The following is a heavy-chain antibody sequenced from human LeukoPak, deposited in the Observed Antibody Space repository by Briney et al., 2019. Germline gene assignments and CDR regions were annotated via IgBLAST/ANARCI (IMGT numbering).Heavy chain of an antibody. CDR1: GFTFSSYE. J-gene: IGHJ4*02. CDR3: ARERGYSGYDYFIDSPSDS. V-gene: IGHV3-48*03. CDR2: ISSSGDTI. D-gene: IGHD5-12*01. Sequence: GGSLRLSCAASGFTFSSYEMNWDRQAPGKGLEWVSYISSSGDTIYYADSVKGRFTISRDNAKNSVYLQMNSLRAEDTAVYYCARERGYSGYDYFIDSPSDSWGQGTLVTVSS.